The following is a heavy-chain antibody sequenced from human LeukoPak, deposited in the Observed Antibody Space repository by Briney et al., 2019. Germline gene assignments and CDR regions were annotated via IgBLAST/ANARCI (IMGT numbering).Heavy chain of an antibody. J-gene: IGHJ6*02. D-gene: IGHD2-2*02. CDR1: GDSVSTSGVA. CDR2: TYYTSKWNT. V-gene: IGHV6-1*01. Sequence: SQTLSLTCAISGDSVSTSGVAWNWVRQSPSRGLEWLGRTYYTSKWNTDYAVSVKSRIVVNPDTSKNQFSLQLNSVTSEDTAVYYCAAAPILRGEGGEHYKYGMDVWGQGTTVIVSS. CDR3: AAAPILRGEGGEHYKYGMDV.